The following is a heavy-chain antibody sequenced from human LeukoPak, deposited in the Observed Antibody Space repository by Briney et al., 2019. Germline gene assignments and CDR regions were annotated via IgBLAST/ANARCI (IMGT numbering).Heavy chain of an antibody. CDR1: GFTFSSYA. Sequence: GGSLRLSCAASGFTFSSYAMSWVRQTPGKGLEWVSAISDSGGSTYYADSVKGRFTISRDNSKNTLYLQMNSLRAEDTAVYYCAKDDNIVVVVTTFDYWGQGTLVTVSS. J-gene: IGHJ4*02. CDR2: ISDSGGST. CDR3: AKDDNIVVVVTTFDY. V-gene: IGHV3-23*01. D-gene: IGHD2-15*01.